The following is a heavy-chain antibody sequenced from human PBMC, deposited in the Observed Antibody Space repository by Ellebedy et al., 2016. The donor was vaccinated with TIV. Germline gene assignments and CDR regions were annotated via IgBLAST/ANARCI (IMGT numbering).Heavy chain of an antibody. CDR3: ARGPYDGTGYYYPY. CDR2: IYTSGDT. Sequence: SETLSLXXTVSGDSISSYYWSWIRQPAGKGLEWIGRIYTSGDTKYNPSLKSRVTMSVDTSKNQFSLKLSSVTAADTAVYYCARGPYDGTGYYYPYWGQGTLVTVSS. V-gene: IGHV4-4*07. D-gene: IGHD3-22*01. J-gene: IGHJ4*02. CDR1: GDSISSYY.